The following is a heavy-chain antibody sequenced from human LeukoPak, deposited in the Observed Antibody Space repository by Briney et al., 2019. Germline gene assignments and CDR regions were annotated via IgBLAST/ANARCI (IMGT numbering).Heavy chain of an antibody. CDR1: GDSVSSNSAA. J-gene: IGHJ4*02. Sequence: SQTLSLTCAISGDSVSSNSAAWNWIRQSPSRGLEWLGRTYYRSKWYNDYAVSVKSRITINPDTSKNQFSLQLNSVTPEDTAVYYCAREIVAGVPVEEYYFDYWGQGTLVTVSS. D-gene: IGHD5-12*01. CDR3: AREIVAGVPVEEYYFDY. V-gene: IGHV6-1*01. CDR2: TYYRSKWYN.